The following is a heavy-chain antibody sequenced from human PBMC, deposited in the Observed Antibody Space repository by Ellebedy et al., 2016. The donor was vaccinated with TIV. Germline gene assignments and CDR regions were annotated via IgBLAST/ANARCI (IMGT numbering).Heavy chain of an antibody. J-gene: IGHJ4*02. V-gene: IGHV3-23*01. Sequence: GESLKISCAASGFTFSSYAMSWVRQAPGKGLEWVSAISGSGGSTYYADSVKGRFTISRDNSKNTLYPQMNSLRAEDTAVYYCAKEESRAAAGTWGCYWGQGTLVTVSS. D-gene: IGHD6-13*01. CDR1: GFTFSSYA. CDR2: ISGSGGST. CDR3: AKEESRAAAGTWGCY.